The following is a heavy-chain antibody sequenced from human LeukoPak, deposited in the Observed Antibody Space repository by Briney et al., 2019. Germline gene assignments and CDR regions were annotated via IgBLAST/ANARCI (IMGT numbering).Heavy chain of an antibody. CDR1: GFTFSTYT. CDR2: IGSSGGGI. Sequence: GGSLRLSCAASGFTFSTYTMYWVRHPPGKRLEWVSIIGSSGGGIHYADSVKGRFTISRDNSKNALYLQMNNPRVEDTAVYYCAKAEGLTIADYWGQGTLVTVSS. D-gene: IGHD3-10*01. J-gene: IGHJ4*02. V-gene: IGHV3-23*01. CDR3: AKAEGLTIADY.